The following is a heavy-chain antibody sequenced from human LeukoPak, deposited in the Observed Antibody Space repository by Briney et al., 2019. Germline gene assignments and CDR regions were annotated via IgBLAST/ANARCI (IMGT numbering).Heavy chain of an antibody. CDR2: INHSGST. J-gene: IGHJ5*02. CDR3: ARFPSPAPQADWFDP. Sequence: PSETLSLTCAVYGGSFSGYYWSWIRQPPGKGLEWIGEINHSGSTNYNPSLKSRVTISVDTSKNQFSLKLSSVTAADTAVYYCARFPSPAPQADWFDPWGQGTLVTVSS. CDR1: GGSFSGYY. V-gene: IGHV4-34*01.